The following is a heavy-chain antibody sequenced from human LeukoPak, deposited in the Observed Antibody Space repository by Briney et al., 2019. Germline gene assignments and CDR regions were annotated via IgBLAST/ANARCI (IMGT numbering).Heavy chain of an antibody. CDR2: ISSSGSTI. Sequence: GGSLRLSCAASGFTFSDYYMSWIRQAPGKGLEWVSYISSSGSTIYYADSVKGRFTISRDNAKNSLYLQMNGLRAEDTAVYYCARDFDYDSSGLDYWGQGTLVTVSS. CDR3: ARDFDYDSSGLDY. D-gene: IGHD3-22*01. J-gene: IGHJ4*02. V-gene: IGHV3-11*04. CDR1: GFTFSDYY.